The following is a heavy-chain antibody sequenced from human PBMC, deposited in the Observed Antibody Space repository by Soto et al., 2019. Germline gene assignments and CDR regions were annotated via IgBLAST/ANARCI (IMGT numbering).Heavy chain of an antibody. D-gene: IGHD2-2*01. Sequence: QVQLQQWGAGLLKPSETLSLTCAVYGGSFSGYYWSWIRQPPGKGLEWIGEINHSGSTNYNPSLKSRVTISVDTSKNQCYVTRRSVTAVDTAVYYCAREIRVPAAIGAGGYYYYLDVWGKGTTVTVSS. CDR1: GGSFSGYY. CDR3: AREIRVPAAIGAGGYYYYLDV. J-gene: IGHJ6*03. V-gene: IGHV4-34*01. CDR2: INHSGST.